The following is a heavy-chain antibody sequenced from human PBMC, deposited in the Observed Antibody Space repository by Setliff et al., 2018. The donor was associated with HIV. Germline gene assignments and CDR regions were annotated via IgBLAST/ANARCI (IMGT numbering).Heavy chain of an antibody. J-gene: IGHJ4*02. CDR1: GGTFSSYA. V-gene: IGHV1-69*05. CDR3: ARGKTWLRFLDY. CDR2: IIPIFNTA. Sequence: ASVKVSCKASGGTFSSYAISWVRQAPGQGLEWMGGIIPIFNTANYAQKFQGRVTVTMDTSTSTAYMELRSLKSDDTAVYYCARGKTWLRFLDYWGQGTLVTVSS. D-gene: IGHD5-12*01.